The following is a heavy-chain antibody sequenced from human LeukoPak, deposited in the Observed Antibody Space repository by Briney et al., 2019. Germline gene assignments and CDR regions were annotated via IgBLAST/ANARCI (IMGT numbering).Heavy chain of an antibody. CDR3: ARTEIGGYSYGHGADY. V-gene: IGHV5-51*01. Sequence: GESLKISCKGSGYSFTSYWIGWVRQMPGKGLEWMGIIYPGDSDTRYSPSFQGQVTISADKSISTAYLQWSSLKASDTAMYYCARTEIGGYSYGHGADYWGQGTLVTVSS. J-gene: IGHJ4*02. D-gene: IGHD5-18*01. CDR1: GYSFTSYW. CDR2: IYPGDSDT.